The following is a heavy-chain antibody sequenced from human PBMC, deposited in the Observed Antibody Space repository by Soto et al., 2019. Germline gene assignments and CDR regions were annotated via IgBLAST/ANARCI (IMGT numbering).Heavy chain of an antibody. CDR1: GFSFNVYS. D-gene: IGHD3-3*01. V-gene: IGHV3-30-3*01. Sequence: GGSLRLSCTVSGFSFNVYSIHWVRQAPGRGLEWVAVVSPDGSRTYYADSVKGRFIISRDNSKNSLYLQMNSLRAEDTAVYYCARDRNDFWSGYPPRGFYYGMDVWGQGTTVTVSS. CDR2: VSPDGSRT. CDR3: ARDRNDFWSGYPPRGFYYGMDV. J-gene: IGHJ6*02.